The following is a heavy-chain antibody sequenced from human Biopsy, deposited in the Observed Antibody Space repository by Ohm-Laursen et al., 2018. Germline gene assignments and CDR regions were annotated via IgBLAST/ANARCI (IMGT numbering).Heavy chain of an antibody. Sequence: GTLSLTCAVYGGSFSGYYWSWIRQPPGRGLEWIGEMNHGGSTNYNSSLKSRVTISVDTSKNQFSLKLNSVTAADTAVYYCARGSNWNDWSFDYWGQGTVVTVPS. V-gene: IGHV4-34*01. D-gene: IGHD1-20*01. CDR2: MNHGGST. J-gene: IGHJ4*02. CDR1: GGSFSGYY. CDR3: ARGSNWNDWSFDY.